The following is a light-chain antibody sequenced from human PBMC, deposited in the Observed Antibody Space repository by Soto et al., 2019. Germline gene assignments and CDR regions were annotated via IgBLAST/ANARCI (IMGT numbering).Light chain of an antibody. CDR1: QSISTY. V-gene: IGKV1-39*01. CDR2: AAF. CDR3: QQSYSAPWS. Sequence: IQMTQSQSSLSASVGDRVTITCRASQSISTYLNWYQQRPGKAPNLLIYAAFSLQSGVPPRFSGSGSGTYFTLTINSLQPEDFATYYCQQSYSAPWSFGQGIKVGIK. J-gene: IGKJ1*01.